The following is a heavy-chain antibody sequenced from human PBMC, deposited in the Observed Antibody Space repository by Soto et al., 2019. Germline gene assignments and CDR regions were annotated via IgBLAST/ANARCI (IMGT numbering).Heavy chain of an antibody. CDR2: INASNGNT. J-gene: IGHJ3*02. CDR1: GYTFTSYA. D-gene: IGHD3-22*01. Sequence: GASVKVSCKASGYTFTSYAMHWVRQAPGQRLEWMGWINASNGNTKYSQKLQGRVTITRDTSASTAYMELSSLRSEDTAVYYCARGGIFDSSGYYYFSAFDIWGQGTMVTVSS. V-gene: IGHV1-3*01. CDR3: ARGGIFDSSGYYYFSAFDI.